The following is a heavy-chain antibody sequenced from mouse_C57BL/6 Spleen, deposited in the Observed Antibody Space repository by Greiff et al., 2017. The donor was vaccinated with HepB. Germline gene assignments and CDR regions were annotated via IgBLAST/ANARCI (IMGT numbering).Heavy chain of an antibody. CDR1: GYTFTDYN. D-gene: IGHD4-1*01. V-gene: IGHV1-22*01. CDR2: INPNNGGT. CDR3: ARLETGAFDY. J-gene: IGHJ2*01. Sequence: EVQLQQSGPELVKPGASVKMSCKASGYTFTDYNMHWVKQSHGKSLEWIGYINPNNGGTSYNQKFKGKATLTVNKSSRTAYMELRSLTSEDSAVYYCARLETGAFDYWGQGTTLTVSS.